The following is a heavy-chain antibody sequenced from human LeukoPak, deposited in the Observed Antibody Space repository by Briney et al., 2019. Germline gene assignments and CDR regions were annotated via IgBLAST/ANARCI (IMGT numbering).Heavy chain of an antibody. J-gene: IGHJ3*02. CDR2: FYTGST. V-gene: IGHV4-61*02. CDR3: ASLGAFDI. Sequence: PSETLSLTCTVSGASISSPSYYWHWIRQPAGKGLEWIGRFYTGSTTYNPSLKSRVTISVDTSKNQFSLKLSSVTAADTAVYYCASLGAFDIWGQGTMVTVSS. D-gene: IGHD3-16*01. CDR1: GASISSPSYY.